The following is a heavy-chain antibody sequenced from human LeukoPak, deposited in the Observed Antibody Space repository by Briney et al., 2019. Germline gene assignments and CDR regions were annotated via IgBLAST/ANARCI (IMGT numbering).Heavy chain of an antibody. D-gene: IGHD6-13*01. CDR2: IYSGGTT. V-gene: IGHV3-66*01. CDR3: ARVLGYSSSWPFDY. CDR1: GFTVSSNY. J-gene: IGHJ4*02. Sequence: TGGSLRLSCAASGFTVSSNYMSWVRQTPGKGLEWVSVIYSGGTTYYADSVKGRFTISRDNSKNTLYVQMNSLRAEDTAIYYCARVLGYSSSWPFDYWGQGTLVTVSS.